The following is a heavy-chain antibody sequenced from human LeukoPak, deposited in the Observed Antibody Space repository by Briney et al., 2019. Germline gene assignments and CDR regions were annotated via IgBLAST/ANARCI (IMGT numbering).Heavy chain of an antibody. J-gene: IGHJ4*02. CDR3: ARSKMTQLEKYYFDY. V-gene: IGHV4-4*07. Sequence: PSETLSLTCTVSGGSISSYYWSWIRQPAGKGLEWIGRIYTSGSTNYNPSLKSRVTISVDTSKNQFSLKLSSVTAADTAVYYCARSKMTQLEKYYFDYWGQGTLVTVSS. CDR2: IYTSGST. D-gene: IGHD5-18*01. CDR1: GGSISSYY.